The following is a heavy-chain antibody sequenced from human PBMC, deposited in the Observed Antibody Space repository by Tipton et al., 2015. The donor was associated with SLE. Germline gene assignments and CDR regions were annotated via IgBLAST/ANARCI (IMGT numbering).Heavy chain of an antibody. J-gene: IGHJ6*02. CDR3: ARDPGTRYGMDV. CDR1: YGSINTFY. Sequence: TLSLTCSVSYGSINTFYWSLIRKPPGKSLEWIGHVHYSGTTNYNPPVRSRVAISVDASKNQVSLKLTSVTAADTAIDYCARDPGTRYGMDVWGQGTTVTVSS. V-gene: IGHV4-59*01. D-gene: IGHD3-9*01. CDR2: VHYSGTT.